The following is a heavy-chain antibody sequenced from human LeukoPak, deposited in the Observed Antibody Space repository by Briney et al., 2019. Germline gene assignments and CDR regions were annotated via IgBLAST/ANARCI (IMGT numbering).Heavy chain of an antibody. V-gene: IGHV4-4*02. CDR2: IFHSGNT. Sequence: PSGTLSLTCAVSGGSIRTSNWWTWVRQTPGKGLEWIGEIFHSGNTNYNSSLKNRITISVDKSKNQFSLKLTSVTAADTAIYYCARDRDIANTRGALNIWGPGTLVTVSS. CDR3: ARDRDIANTRGALNI. CDR1: GGSIRTSNW. J-gene: IGHJ3*02. D-gene: IGHD2-21*01.